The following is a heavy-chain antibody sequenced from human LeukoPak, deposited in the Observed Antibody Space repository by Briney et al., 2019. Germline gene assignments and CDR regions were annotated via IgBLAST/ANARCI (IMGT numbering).Heavy chain of an antibody. CDR3: ARDGVVTMELDS. CDR2: IYPGGNT. Sequence: PSETLSLTCTVSGESISNSRHYWSWIRQPAGKGLEWIGRIYPGGNTNYNPSLKSRLTISLDTSKNQFSLNLKSVTAADTAMYYCARDGVVTMELDSWGQGTLVTVSS. D-gene: IGHD3-3*01. CDR1: GESISNSRHY. V-gene: IGHV4-61*02. J-gene: IGHJ4*02.